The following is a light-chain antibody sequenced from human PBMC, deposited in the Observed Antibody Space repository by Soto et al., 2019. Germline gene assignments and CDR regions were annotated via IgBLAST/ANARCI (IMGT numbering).Light chain of an antibody. CDR3: CSYAGGPFV. CDR2: DVA. V-gene: IGLV2-11*01. Sequence: QSALTQPRSVSGSPGQSVAISCTGTGGDVGSYIYVSWYQQHPGNAPKLIIYDVAKRPSGVPDRFSGSKSGNTASLTISGLTAEDAADYYCCSYAGGPFVFGTGTKVTVL. J-gene: IGLJ1*01. CDR1: GGDVGSYIY.